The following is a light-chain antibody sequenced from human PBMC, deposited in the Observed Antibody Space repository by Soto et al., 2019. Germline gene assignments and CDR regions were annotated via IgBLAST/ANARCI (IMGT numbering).Light chain of an antibody. Sequence: EIVLTQSPGTLPLSPGERASLSCRAGQSVVTNSLAWYQQKPGQAPRLIIYGASNRATGIPDRFSGRGSGTDFTLTISRLEPEDCAVYYCQQYGGARWTFGQGTKV. CDR1: QSVVTNS. CDR3: QQYGGARWT. CDR2: GAS. V-gene: IGKV3-20*01. J-gene: IGKJ1*01.